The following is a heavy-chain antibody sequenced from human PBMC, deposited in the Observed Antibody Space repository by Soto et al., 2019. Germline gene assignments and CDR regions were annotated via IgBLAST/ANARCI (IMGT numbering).Heavy chain of an antibody. CDR3: ARKTTYSSSWFDY. D-gene: IGHD6-13*01. V-gene: IGHV4-4*07. CDR1: GGSIINYY. J-gene: IGHJ5*01. Sequence: SETLSLTCTVSGGSIINYYWTWIRQPAGKGLEWVGRIYSSGSTSYNPSLKSRLTMSVDTSKNQFSLKLTSVTAADTALYYCARKTTYSSSWFDYWGHGTLVTVYS. CDR2: IYSSGST.